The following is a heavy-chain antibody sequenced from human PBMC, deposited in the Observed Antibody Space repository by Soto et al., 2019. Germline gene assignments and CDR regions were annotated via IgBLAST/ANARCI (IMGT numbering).Heavy chain of an antibody. CDR3: ASQRPTVTTFDY. CDR1: GGSFNGYY. CDR2: INHSGST. Sequence: QVQLRQWGAGLVKPSETLSLTCAVYGGSFNGYYWNWIRQPPGKGLEWIGEINHSGSTNYNPSLKRRVFITVDTAKDQFSLRLSSVTAADTAVYYCASQRPTVTTFDYWGQGTLVTVSS. D-gene: IGHD4-17*01. V-gene: IGHV4-34*01. J-gene: IGHJ4*02.